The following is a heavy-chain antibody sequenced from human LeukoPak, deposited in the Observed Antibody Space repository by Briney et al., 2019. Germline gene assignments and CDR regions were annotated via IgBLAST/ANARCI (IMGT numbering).Heavy chain of an antibody. Sequence: ASVKVSCKASGYTFTSYAMHWVRQAPGQRLEWMGWINAGNGNTKYSQKFQGRVTITRDTSASTAYMELSSLRSEDTAVYYCARTLYCSGGSCYLIYAFDIWGQGTMVTVSS. V-gene: IGHV1-3*01. CDR2: INAGNGNT. CDR3: ARTLYCSGGSCYLIYAFDI. J-gene: IGHJ3*02. D-gene: IGHD2-15*01. CDR1: GYTFTSYA.